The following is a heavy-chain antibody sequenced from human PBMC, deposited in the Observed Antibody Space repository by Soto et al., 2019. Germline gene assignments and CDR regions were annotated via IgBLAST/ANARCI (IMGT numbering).Heavy chain of an antibody. D-gene: IGHD3-10*01. V-gene: IGHV4-59*01. Sequence: SETLSLTCTVSGGSISSYYWSWIRQPPGKGLEWIGYIYYSGSTNYNPSLKSRVTISVDTSKNQFSLKLSSVTAADTAVYYCARGEGGSITMVRGADFDFDYWGQGTLVTVSS. CDR1: GGSISSYY. CDR3: ARGEGGSITMVRGADFDFDY. CDR2: IYYSGST. J-gene: IGHJ4*02.